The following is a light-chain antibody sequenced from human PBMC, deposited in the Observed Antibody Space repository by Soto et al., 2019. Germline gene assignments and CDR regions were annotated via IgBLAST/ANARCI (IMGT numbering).Light chain of an antibody. CDR1: ISDVGGYNY. CDR3: GSYAGFNNYVA. V-gene: IGLV2-8*01. J-gene: IGLJ2*01. CDR2: EVS. Sequence: QSVLTQPPSASGSTGQSVTISCTGTISDVGGYNYVSWYQQHPGKAPKLMIYEVSERPSGVPDRFSGSKSGNTASLTVSGLQAEDEADYYCGSYAGFNNYVAFRGGIKVTVL.